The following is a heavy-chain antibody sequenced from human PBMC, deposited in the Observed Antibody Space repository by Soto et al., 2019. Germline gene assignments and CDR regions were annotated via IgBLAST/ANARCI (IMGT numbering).Heavy chain of an antibody. Sequence: QVQLQESGPGLVKPSETLSLTCTVSGGSISSYYWSWIRQPPGKGLEWLGYIYYSGSTNYNPSIKSPHPIPVDTSRNQFSLKLSSVNDADTAVYYCARHVYSSGWYSDYWGQGTLVTVSS. V-gene: IGHV4-59*08. D-gene: IGHD6-19*01. CDR2: IYYSGST. J-gene: IGHJ4*02. CDR1: GGSISSYY. CDR3: ARHVYSSGWYSDY.